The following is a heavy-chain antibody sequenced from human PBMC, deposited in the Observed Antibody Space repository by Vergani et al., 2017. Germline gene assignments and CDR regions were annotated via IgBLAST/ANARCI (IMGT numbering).Heavy chain of an antibody. Sequence: QVQLVQSGAEVKKPGASVKVSCKASGYTFTSYGISWVRQAPGQGLEWMGWINPISGGTNYARKFQGRVTMTRDTSISTAYMELSRLRSDDTAVYYCARDRVYGSLDVWGQGTTVTVSS. CDR1: GYTFTSYG. J-gene: IGHJ6*02. CDR3: ARDRVYGSLDV. D-gene: IGHD3-10*01. CDR2: INPISGGT. V-gene: IGHV1-2*02.